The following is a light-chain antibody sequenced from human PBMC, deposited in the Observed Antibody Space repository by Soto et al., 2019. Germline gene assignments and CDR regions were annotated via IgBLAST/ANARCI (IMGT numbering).Light chain of an antibody. CDR1: QSVSSN. Sequence: EIVMTQSPATLSVSPGERATLSCRASQSVSSNLAWYQQKPGQAPRLLIYGASTRATGIPARFSGSGSGTEFTLTISSLQSEDFAVYYCQQYNSCPPMFGQGTKVEIK. V-gene: IGKV3-15*01. J-gene: IGKJ1*01. CDR2: GAS. CDR3: QQYNSCPPM.